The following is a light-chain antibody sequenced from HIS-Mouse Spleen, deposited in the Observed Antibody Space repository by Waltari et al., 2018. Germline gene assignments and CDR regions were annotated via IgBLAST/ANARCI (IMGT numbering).Light chain of an antibody. CDR1: SSDVVGSNS. CDR3: SSYTSSSTF. CDR2: EVS. V-gene: IGLV2-14*01. Sequence: QSALTQPASVSGSPGQSITISCTGTSSDVVGSNSVSWYQQHPGKAPKLMIYEVSNRPSGVSNRFSGSKSGNTASLTISGLQAEDEADYYCSSYTSSSTFFGTGTKVTVL. J-gene: IGLJ1*01.